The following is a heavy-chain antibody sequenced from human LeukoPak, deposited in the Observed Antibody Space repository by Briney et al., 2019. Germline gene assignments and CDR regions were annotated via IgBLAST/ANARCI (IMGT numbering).Heavy chain of an antibody. D-gene: IGHD1-26*01. Sequence: PGGSLRLSCAASGFTFSSYGMHWVRQAPGKGLEWVAVISYDGNNKYYADSVKGRFTISRDNSKNTLYLQMNSLRAEDTAVYYCAKSQPGGGSYNNWFDPWGRGTLVTVSS. V-gene: IGHV3-30*18. CDR1: GFTFSSYG. CDR3: AKSQPGGGSYNNWFDP. J-gene: IGHJ5*01. CDR2: ISYDGNNK.